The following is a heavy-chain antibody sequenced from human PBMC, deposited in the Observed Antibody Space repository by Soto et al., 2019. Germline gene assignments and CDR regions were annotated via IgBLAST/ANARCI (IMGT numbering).Heavy chain of an antibody. CDR3: AKEKDYDCIWRSDRYTAHN. J-gene: IGHJ4*02. D-gene: IGHD3-16*02. CDR2: ISGSAGT. CDR1: GFTFRTYA. Sequence: GRSLRLFCTAFGFTFRTYAMTWFRQAPGKGLEWVSAISGSAGTFYATSVEGRFTISRDNSRSIVYLKMQSLRSGDYARYYCAKEKDYDCIWRSDRYTAHNGGRGTLVTVSS. V-gene: IGHV3-23*01.